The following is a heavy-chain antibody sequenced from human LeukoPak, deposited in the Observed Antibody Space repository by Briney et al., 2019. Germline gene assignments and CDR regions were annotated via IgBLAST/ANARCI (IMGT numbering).Heavy chain of an antibody. V-gene: IGHV3-23*01. CDR2: ISGSGTST. J-gene: IGHJ3*02. CDR1: GFTFSSYA. Sequence: GGSLRLSCAASGFTFSSYAMSWVRQAPGKGLEWVSAISGSGTSTYYADSVKGRFTISRDNSKSTLYLQMNSLRAEDAAVYYCARDRFHCRSTTCYDADAFDIWGQGTMVTVSS. D-gene: IGHD2-2*01. CDR3: ARDRFHCRSTTCYDADAFDI.